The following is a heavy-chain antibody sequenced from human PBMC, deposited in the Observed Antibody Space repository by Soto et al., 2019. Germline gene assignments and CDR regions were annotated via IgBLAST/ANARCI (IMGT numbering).Heavy chain of an antibody. J-gene: IGHJ5*02. V-gene: IGHV1-18*01. CDR2: ISPYDGDT. CDR1: GYTFTTYG. D-gene: IGHD1-26*01. Sequence: QVQLVQSGVEVKKPGASVKVSCKASGYTFTTYGISWVRQAPGQGLEWMGWISPYDGDTNYANTLQGRGTLPPDTSTTTAYMELRSLRSDDTAMYYCARDHGGSYQADSFDPWGQGTLVIVSS. CDR3: ARDHGGSYQADSFDP.